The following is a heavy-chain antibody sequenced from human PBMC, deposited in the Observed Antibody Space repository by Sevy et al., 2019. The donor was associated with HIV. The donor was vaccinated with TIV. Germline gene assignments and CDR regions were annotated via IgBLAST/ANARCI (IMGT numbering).Heavy chain of an antibody. CDR3: AADYGGNSEFGDY. V-gene: IGHV3-48*01. Sequence: GGSLRLSCAASGFTFSSYSMNWVRQAPGKGLEWVSYISSSSSTIYYADSVKGRFTISRDNAKNSLYLQMNSLRAEDTAAYYCAADYGGNSEFGDYWGQGTLVTVSS. J-gene: IGHJ4*02. CDR1: GFTFSSYS. CDR2: ISSSSSTI. D-gene: IGHD2-21*02.